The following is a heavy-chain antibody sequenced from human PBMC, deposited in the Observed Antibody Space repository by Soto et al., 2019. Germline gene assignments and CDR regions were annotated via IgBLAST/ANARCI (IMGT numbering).Heavy chain of an antibody. CDR3: TVTIFGVVTVNNDAFDI. CDR1: GYSFTSYW. CDR2: IYPGDSDT. D-gene: IGHD3-3*01. V-gene: IGHV5-51*01. Sequence: GESLKISCRGSGYSFTSYWIGWVRQMPGKGLEWMGIIYPGDSDTRYSPSFQGQVTISADKSIGTAYLQWSSLKASDTAMYYCTVTIFGVVTVNNDAFDIWGQGTMVTVSS. J-gene: IGHJ3*02.